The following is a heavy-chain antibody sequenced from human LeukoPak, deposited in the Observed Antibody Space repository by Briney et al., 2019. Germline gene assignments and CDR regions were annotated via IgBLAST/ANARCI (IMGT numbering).Heavy chain of an antibody. CDR2: IYYRGTT. J-gene: IGHJ6*03. CDR1: GDSISSSSSY. CDR3: ARDFSSSSSVYYYYYMDV. D-gene: IGHD6-6*01. Sequence: PSETLFLTCTVSGDSISSSSSYWGWVRQPPGKGLEWLGTIYYRGTTYYNPSLKSRVTISVDTSKNQFSLRLNSVTAADTAVYYCARDFSSSSSVYYYYYMDVWGKGTSVTVSS. V-gene: IGHV4-39*07.